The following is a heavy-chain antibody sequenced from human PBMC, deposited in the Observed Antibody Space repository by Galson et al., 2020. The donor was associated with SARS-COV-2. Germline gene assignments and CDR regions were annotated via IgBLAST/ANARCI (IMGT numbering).Heavy chain of an antibody. CDR1: GYTFIRFH. D-gene: IGHD2-21*01. Sequence: ASVKVSCKASGYTFIRFHLHWVRQAPGQGLEWMGVLNPRGDITSYAQKLRGRVTVTRDMSTQSVYMELSSLTSEDTAVYYCAREWGDINSSVFDYWGQGSLVVVSS. J-gene: IGHJ4*02. V-gene: IGHV1-46*04. CDR2: LNPRGDIT. CDR3: AREWGDINSSVFDY.